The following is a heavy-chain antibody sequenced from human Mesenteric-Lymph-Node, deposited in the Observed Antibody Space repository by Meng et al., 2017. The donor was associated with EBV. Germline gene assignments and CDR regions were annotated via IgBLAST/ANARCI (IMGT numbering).Heavy chain of an antibody. Sequence: QLQLQESGPGLVNPSEARSLTCTVSGGSIRDGSYYWGWIRQPPGKGLEWIGNVYYTGSSYYNPTLKSRVTISVDTSKNHFSLSLSSVTAADTAIYYCARDREDVTTVFDSWGQGTLVTVSS. CDR2: VYYTGSS. CDR1: GGSIRDGSYY. CDR3: ARDREDVTTVFDS. V-gene: IGHV4-39*07. J-gene: IGHJ4*02. D-gene: IGHD4-17*01.